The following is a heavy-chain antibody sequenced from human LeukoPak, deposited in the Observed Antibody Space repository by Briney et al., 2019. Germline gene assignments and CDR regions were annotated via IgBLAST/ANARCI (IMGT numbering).Heavy chain of an antibody. CDR1: GFTFSSYA. Sequence: PGGSLRLSCAASGFTFSSYAMPWVRQVPGKGLEWVAVISYDGSNKYYADSVKGRFTISRDNSKNTLYLQMNSLRAEDTAVYYCAKAMTYYDSSPFDYWGQGTLVTVSS. CDR3: AKAMTYYDSSPFDY. D-gene: IGHD3-22*01. J-gene: IGHJ4*02. V-gene: IGHV3-30-3*01. CDR2: ISYDGSNK.